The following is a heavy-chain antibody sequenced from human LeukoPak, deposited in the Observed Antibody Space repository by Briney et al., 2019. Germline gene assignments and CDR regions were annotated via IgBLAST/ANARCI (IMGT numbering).Heavy chain of an antibody. J-gene: IGHJ5*02. CDR1: GGSISSYY. Sequence: SETLSLTCTVSGGSISSYYWSWIRQPPGKGLEWIGYIYYSGSTNYNPSLKSRVTISVDTSKNQFSLKLSSVTAADTAVYYCARGGGITIFGVVIDDWFDPWGQGTLVTVSS. CDR2: IYYSGST. V-gene: IGHV4-59*01. D-gene: IGHD3-3*01. CDR3: ARGGGITIFGVVIDDWFDP.